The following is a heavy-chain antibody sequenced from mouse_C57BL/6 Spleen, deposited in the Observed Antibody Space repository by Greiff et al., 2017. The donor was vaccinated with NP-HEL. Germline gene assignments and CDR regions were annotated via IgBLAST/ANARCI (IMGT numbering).Heavy chain of an antibody. Sequence: QVQLQQPGAELVKPGASVKLSCKASGYTFTSYWMHWVKQRPGQGLEWIGMIHPNSGSTNYNEKFKSKATLTVDKSSSTAYMQLSSLTSEDSAVYYCAISPNYYGSSYWYFDVWGTGTTVTVSS. V-gene: IGHV1-64*01. CDR3: AISPNYYGSSYWYFDV. D-gene: IGHD1-1*01. CDR2: IHPNSGST. J-gene: IGHJ1*03. CDR1: GYTFTSYW.